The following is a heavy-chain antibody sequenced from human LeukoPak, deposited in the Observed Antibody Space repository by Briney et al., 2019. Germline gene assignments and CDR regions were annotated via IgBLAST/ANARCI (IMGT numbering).Heavy chain of an antibody. Sequence: ASVKVSCKASGYTFTNYYMHWVRQAPGQGLEWMGLINPSGGSTSYAEKFQGRVIMTRDMSTTTDYMELSSLRSDDTAVYYCASYLWFGELLEADYWGQGTLVTVSS. CDR1: GYTFTNYY. J-gene: IGHJ4*02. CDR2: INPSGGST. CDR3: ASYLWFGELLEADY. V-gene: IGHV1-46*01. D-gene: IGHD3-10*01.